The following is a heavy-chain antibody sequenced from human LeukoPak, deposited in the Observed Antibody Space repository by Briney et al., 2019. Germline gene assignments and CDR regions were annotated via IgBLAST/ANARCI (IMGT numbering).Heavy chain of an antibody. V-gene: IGHV3-23*01. Sequence: GGSLRLSCAVSGLTFNTYAMGWVRQAPGKGLEGVSGICDSGRDTYHSDSVKGRFSISQDNSKSTVYLQMNSLGAEHTALYFCATGCVGSPSCFTTGYDHWGQGTLVTVSS. CDR2: ICDSGRDT. CDR3: ATGCVGSPSCFTTGYDH. CDR1: GLTFNTYA. J-gene: IGHJ4*02. D-gene: IGHD1-26*01.